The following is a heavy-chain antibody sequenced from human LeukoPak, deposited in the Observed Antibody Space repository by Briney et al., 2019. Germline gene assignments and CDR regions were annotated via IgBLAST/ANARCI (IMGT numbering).Heavy chain of an antibody. CDR3: ARGNDFWSGYLRSAFVI. CDR1: GGTFSSYA. J-gene: IGHJ3*02. Sequence: SVKVSCKASGGTFSSYAISWVRQAPGQGLEWMGGIIPIFGTANYAQKFQGRVTITTDESTSTAYMELSSLRSEDTAVYYCARGNDFWSGYLRSAFVIWGQGTMVTVSS. V-gene: IGHV1-69*05. CDR2: IIPIFGTA. D-gene: IGHD3-3*01.